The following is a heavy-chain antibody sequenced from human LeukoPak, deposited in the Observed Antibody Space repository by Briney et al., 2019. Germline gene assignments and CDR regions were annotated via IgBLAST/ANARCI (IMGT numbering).Heavy chain of an antibody. CDR2: ISGSGGST. D-gene: IGHD6-13*01. CDR3: AKGGIPYYGMDV. J-gene: IGHJ6*02. CDR1: GFTFSSYW. Sequence: GGSLRLSCAASGFTFSSYWMSWVRQAPGKGLEWVSAISGSGGSTYYADSVKGRFTISRDNSKNTLYLQMNSLRAEDTAVYYCAKGGIPYYGMDVWGLGPRSPSP. V-gene: IGHV3-23*01.